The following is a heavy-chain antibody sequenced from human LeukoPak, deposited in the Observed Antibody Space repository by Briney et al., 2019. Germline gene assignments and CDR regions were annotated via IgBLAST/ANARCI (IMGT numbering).Heavy chain of an antibody. V-gene: IGHV3-15*01. CDR2: IKSKTDGGTT. CDR3: TTEYYDFWSGYHGWFDP. D-gene: IGHD3-3*01. J-gene: IGHJ5*02. CDR1: GFTFSNAW. Sequence: GGSLRLSCAASGFTFSNAWMSWVRLAPGKGLEWVGRIKSKTDGGTTDYAAPVKGRFTISRDDSKNTLYLQMNSLKTEDTAVYYCTTEYYDFWSGYHGWFDPWGQGTLVTVSS.